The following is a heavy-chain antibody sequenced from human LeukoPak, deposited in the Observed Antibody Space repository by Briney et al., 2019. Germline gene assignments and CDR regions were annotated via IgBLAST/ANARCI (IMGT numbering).Heavy chain of an antibody. D-gene: IGHD2-8*01. J-gene: IGHJ4*02. V-gene: IGHV1-8*03. CDR3: ARAGYCTNGVCYRPDFDY. CDR2: MNPNSGNT. CDR1: GYTFTSYD. Sequence: GASVKVSCKASGYTFTSYDINWVRQATGQGLEWMGWMNPNSGNTGYAQKFQGRVTITRNTSISTAYMELSSLRSEDTAVYYCARAGYCTNGVCYRPDFDYWGQGTLVTVSS.